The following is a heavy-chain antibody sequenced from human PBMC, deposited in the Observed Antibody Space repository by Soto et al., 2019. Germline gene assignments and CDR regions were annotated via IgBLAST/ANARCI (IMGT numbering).Heavy chain of an antibody. V-gene: IGHV4-30-2*01. CDR1: GGSISSGGYS. J-gene: IGHJ3*02. CDR2: IYHSGST. CDR3: ARTPDT. Sequence: QLQLQESGSGLVKPSQTLSLTCAVSGGSISSGGYSWSWIRQPPGKGLEWIGYIYHSGSTYYNPSPHRRVTISVDRSNTQFSLKLSSVTAAHTAVYYCARTPDTWGLGTMVTVSS.